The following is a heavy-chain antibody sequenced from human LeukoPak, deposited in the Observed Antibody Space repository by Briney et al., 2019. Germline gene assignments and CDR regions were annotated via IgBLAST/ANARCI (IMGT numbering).Heavy chain of an antibody. CDR1: GFTFSSYG. Sequence: PGGSLRLSCAASGFTFSSYGMSWVRPAPGKGLEWVSAISGSGGSTYYADSVKGRFTISRDNSKNTLYLQMNNLRAEDTAVYYCAKTRGSGPFDYWGQGTLVTVSS. D-gene: IGHD3-10*01. CDR2: ISGSGGST. CDR3: AKTRGSGPFDY. J-gene: IGHJ4*02. V-gene: IGHV3-23*01.